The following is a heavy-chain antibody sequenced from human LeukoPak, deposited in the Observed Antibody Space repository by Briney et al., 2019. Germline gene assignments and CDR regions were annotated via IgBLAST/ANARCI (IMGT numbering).Heavy chain of an antibody. Sequence: GESLKISCKGSGYSFTSYWIGWVRQMPGKGLEWMGIIYPGDSDTRYSPSFQGQVTISADKSISTAYLRWSSLKASDTAMFYCARRLSSNWYYFDSWGQGTLVTVSS. D-gene: IGHD6-13*01. CDR1: GYSFTSYW. J-gene: IGHJ4*02. V-gene: IGHV5-51*01. CDR2: IYPGDSDT. CDR3: ARRLSSNWYYFDS.